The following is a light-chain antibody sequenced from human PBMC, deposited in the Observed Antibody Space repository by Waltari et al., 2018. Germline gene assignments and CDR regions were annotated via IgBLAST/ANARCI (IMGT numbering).Light chain of an antibody. CDR3: QHYYSTPYS. Sequence: DIQMTQSPSSLSASVGDRVTIPCRAGPALSNDLAWYQQKPGETPKLLIYEASSLQSGIPSRFSGSGSGTDFTLTISSLQSEDFATYYCQHYYSTPYSFGQGTKVEIK. J-gene: IGKJ2*03. V-gene: IGKV1-NL1*01. CDR2: EAS. CDR1: PALSND.